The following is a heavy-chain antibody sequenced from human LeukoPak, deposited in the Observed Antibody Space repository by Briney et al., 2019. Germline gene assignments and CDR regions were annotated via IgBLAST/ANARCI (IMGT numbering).Heavy chain of an antibody. J-gene: IGHJ4*02. V-gene: IGHV4-34*01. CDR3: ARSTRWYSSSWYYF. CDR1: GGSFSGYY. Sequence: PSETPSLTCAVYGGSFSGYYWSWIRQPPGKGLEWIGEINHSGSTNYNPSLKSRVTISVDTSKNQFSLKLSSVTAADTAVYYCARSTRWYSSSWYYFWGQGTLVTVSS. D-gene: IGHD6-13*01. CDR2: INHSGST.